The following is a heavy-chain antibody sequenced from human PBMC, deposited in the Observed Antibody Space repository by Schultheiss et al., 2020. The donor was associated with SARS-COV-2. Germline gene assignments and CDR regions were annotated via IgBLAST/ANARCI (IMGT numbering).Heavy chain of an antibody. CDR3: ARERWQQLGIYYYGMDV. J-gene: IGHJ6*02. D-gene: IGHD6-13*01. V-gene: IGHV3-48*03. CDR2: ISSSGSTK. CDR1: GFIFSNYE. Sequence: GESLKISCVASGFIFSNYEMNWVRQAPGKGLEWVSYISSSGSTKYYADSDSVKGRFTISRDNAKNSLCLQMNSLRAEDTAVYYCARERWQQLGIYYYGMDVWGQGTTVTVSS.